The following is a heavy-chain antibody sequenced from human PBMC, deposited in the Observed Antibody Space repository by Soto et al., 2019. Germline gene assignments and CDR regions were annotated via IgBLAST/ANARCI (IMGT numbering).Heavy chain of an antibody. V-gene: IGHV3-23*01. CDR1: RFTFSSYA. CDR3: TNRKLAARPWGPAFDV. J-gene: IGHJ3*01. Sequence: PGGSLRLSCAASRFTFSSYAMSWVRQAPGGGLEWVSAISSTGDRTYYPNSVKGRFTISRDNSKNTLYLKMNGLRAEDTAIYYCTNRKLAARPWGPAFDVWGQGTMVTVSS. D-gene: IGHD6-6*01. CDR2: ISSTGDRT.